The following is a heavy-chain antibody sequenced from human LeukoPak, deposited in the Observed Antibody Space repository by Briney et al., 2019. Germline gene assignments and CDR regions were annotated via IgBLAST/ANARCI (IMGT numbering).Heavy chain of an antibody. Sequence: GGSLRLSCAASGFTFSNYAMNWVRQAPGKGLEWVSPISASTTYIRYADSVEGRFTISRDNGENTLYLQMDSLRVEDTAVYYCASEFRPEGYWGQGTLVTVSS. V-gene: IGHV3-21*01. CDR1: GFTFSNYA. J-gene: IGHJ4*02. D-gene: IGHD1-14*01. CDR3: ASEFRPEGY. CDR2: ISASTTYI.